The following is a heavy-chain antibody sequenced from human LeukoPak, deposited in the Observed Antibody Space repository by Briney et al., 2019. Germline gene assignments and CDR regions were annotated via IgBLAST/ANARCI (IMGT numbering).Heavy chain of an antibody. CDR1: GGSISTYY. Sequence: SQTLSLTCTVSGGSISTYYWTWIRQPPGKGLEWIGYIYYSGSTNYNPSLKSRVTISLDTSKNQFSLKLSSVTAADTAVYYCARAILSGHPDSWGQGTLVIVFS. CDR2: IYYSGST. J-gene: IGHJ4*02. V-gene: IGHV4-59*01. CDR3: ARAILSGHPDS. D-gene: IGHD3-3*01.